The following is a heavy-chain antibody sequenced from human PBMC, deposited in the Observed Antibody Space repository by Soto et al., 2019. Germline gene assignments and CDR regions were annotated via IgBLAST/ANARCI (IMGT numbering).Heavy chain of an antibody. Sequence: EVQLVESGGGLVQPGGSLRLAGAASGFTFSNYAMDWVRQAPGKVLEYVSGISSNGVGTYYANSVKDRFTIPRDNYKNTLELQMGSLRAEDMAVYYCARREQTDFISMDVWGKGTSFNVS. D-gene: IGHD6-13*01. V-gene: IGHV3-64*01. CDR3: ARREQTDFISMDV. CDR1: GFTFSNYA. CDR2: ISSNGVGT. J-gene: IGHJ6*03.